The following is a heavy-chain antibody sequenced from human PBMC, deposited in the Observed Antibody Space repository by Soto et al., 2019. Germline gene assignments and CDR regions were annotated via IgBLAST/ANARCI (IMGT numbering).Heavy chain of an antibody. D-gene: IGHD5-12*01. CDR3: ARDSDIVATIGYYYMDV. Sequence: PSQTLSLTCAISGDSVSSNSAAWNWIRQSPSRGLKWLGRTYYRSKWYNDYAVSVKSRITINPDTSKNQFSLQLNSVTPEDTAVYYCARDSDIVATIGYYYMDVWGKGTTVTVSS. J-gene: IGHJ6*03. CDR2: TYYRSKWYN. V-gene: IGHV6-1*01. CDR1: GDSVSSNSAA.